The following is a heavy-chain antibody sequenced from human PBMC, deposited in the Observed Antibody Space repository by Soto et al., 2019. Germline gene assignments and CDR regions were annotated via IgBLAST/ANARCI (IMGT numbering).Heavy chain of an antibody. CDR3: ARSMYYYGSGSSGYYYGMDV. D-gene: IGHD3-10*01. Sequence: GASVKVSCKASGYTYTSYGISWVRQAPGQGLEWMGWISAYNGNTNYAQKLQGRVTMTTDTSTSTAYMELRSLRSDDTAVYYCARSMYYYGSGSSGYYYGMDVWGQGTTVTVSS. CDR2: ISAYNGNT. V-gene: IGHV1-18*01. CDR1: GYTYTSYG. J-gene: IGHJ6*02.